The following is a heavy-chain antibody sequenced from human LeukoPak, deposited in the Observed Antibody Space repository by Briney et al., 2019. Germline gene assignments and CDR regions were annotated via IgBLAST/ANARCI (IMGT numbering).Heavy chain of an antibody. Sequence: SGTLSLTCAVSGGSISSSNWWSWVRQPPGKGLEWIGHIYPSGSTNYNPSLKSRVSMSVDTSKNQFPLKLTSVTAADTAVYYCARDGWESTTGFDYWGQGTLVTVSS. CDR3: ARDGWESTTGFDY. J-gene: IGHJ4*02. CDR1: GGSISSSNW. V-gene: IGHV4-4*02. CDR2: IYPSGST. D-gene: IGHD1-1*01.